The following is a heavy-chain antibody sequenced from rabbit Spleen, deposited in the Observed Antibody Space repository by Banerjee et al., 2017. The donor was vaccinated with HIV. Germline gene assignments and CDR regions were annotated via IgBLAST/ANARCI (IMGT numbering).Heavy chain of an antibody. CDR1: GVSFNDKD. Sequence: QEQLEESGGGLVKPEGSLTLTCKASGVSFNDKDVMCWVRQAPGKGLEWITCIYNGDGTTYYASWVNGRFTISRSTSLNTVTLQVTSLTAADTATYFCARDAGTSFSTYGMDLWGPGTLVTVS. J-gene: IGHJ6*01. CDR2: IYNGDGTT. CDR3: ARDAGTSFSTYGMDL. V-gene: IGHV1S47*01. D-gene: IGHD8-1*01.